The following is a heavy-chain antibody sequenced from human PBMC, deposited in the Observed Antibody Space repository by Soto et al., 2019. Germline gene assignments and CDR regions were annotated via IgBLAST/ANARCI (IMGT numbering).Heavy chain of an antibody. CDR2: INHSGST. D-gene: IGHD3-10*01. CDR3: ARGNTLLWFGAVYGMDV. J-gene: IGHJ6*02. CDR1: GGSFSGYY. V-gene: IGHV4-34*01. Sequence: QVQLQQWGAGLLKPSETLSLTCAVYGGSFSGYYWSWIRQPPGKGLEWIGEINHSGSTNYNPSLKSRFTISVDTSKNQFSLKLSSVTAADTAVYYCARGNTLLWFGAVYGMDVWGQGTTVTVSS.